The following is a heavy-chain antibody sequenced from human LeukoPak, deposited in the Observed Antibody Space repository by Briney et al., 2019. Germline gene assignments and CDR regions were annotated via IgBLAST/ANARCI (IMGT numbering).Heavy chain of an antibody. J-gene: IGHJ6*03. D-gene: IGHD6-13*01. Sequence: SETLSLTCTVSGGSISSYYWSWIRQPPGKGREWIGYIYYSGSTNYNPSLKSRVTISVDTSKNQFSLKLSSVTAADTAVYYCARTSPGEQQLALDYYYYYMDVWGKGTTVTVSS. CDR3: ARTSPGEQQLALDYYYYYMDV. CDR1: GGSISSYY. CDR2: IYYSGST. V-gene: IGHV4-59*01.